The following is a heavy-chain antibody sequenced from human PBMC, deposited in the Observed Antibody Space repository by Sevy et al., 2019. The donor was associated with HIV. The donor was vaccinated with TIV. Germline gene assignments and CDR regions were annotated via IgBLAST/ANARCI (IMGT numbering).Heavy chain of an antibody. D-gene: IGHD6-19*01. J-gene: IGHJ4*02. Sequence: SETLSLTCTVSGASISSSGYYWGWIRQPPGKGLEWIASINYSGSTFYNPSLKSRVTISSDTSKNQFSLKLNSVTAADTAIYYCAGPTLTYSSGWSYYHSWGQGTVVTVSS. CDR3: AGPTLTYSSGWSYYHS. CDR2: INYSGST. CDR1: GASISSSGYY. V-gene: IGHV4-39*01.